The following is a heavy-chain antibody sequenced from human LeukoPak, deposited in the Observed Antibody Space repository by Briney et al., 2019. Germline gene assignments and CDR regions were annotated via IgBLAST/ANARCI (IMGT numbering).Heavy chain of an antibody. J-gene: IGHJ4*02. CDR2: ISWNSGSL. D-gene: IGHD3-10*01. V-gene: IGHV3-9*01. CDR3: AKATRFDTSGEDYFDS. Sequence: GRSLRLSCAASGFTFDDYAMRWVRQAPGKGLEWVSGISWNSGSLGYADSVKGRFNSSRDNAKNSLYLQMNSLRAEDTALYYCAKATRFDTSGEDYFDSWGQGTLVTVSS. CDR1: GFTFDDYA.